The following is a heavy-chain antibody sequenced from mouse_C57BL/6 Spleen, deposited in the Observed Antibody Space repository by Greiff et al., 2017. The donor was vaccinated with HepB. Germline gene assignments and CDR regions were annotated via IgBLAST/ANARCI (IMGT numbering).Heavy chain of an antibody. CDR1: GYTFTSYG. V-gene: IGHV1-81*01. CDR2: IYPRSGNT. J-gene: IGHJ1*03. CDR3: ARGGYDYDGYFDV. Sequence: QVQLQQSGAELARPGASVKLSCKASGYTFTSYGISWVKQRTGQGLEWIGEIYPRSGNTYYNEKSKGKATLTADKSSSTAYMELRSLTSEDSAVYFCARGGYDYDGYFDVWGTGTTVTVSS. D-gene: IGHD2-4*01.